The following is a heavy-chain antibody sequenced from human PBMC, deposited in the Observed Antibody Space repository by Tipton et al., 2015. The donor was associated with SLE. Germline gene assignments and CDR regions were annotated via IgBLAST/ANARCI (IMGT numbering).Heavy chain of an antibody. D-gene: IGHD6-13*01. CDR3: ARGRAGPWGSSWYYDAFDI. CDR2: IYSGGST. CDR1: GFTVSSNY. V-gene: IGHV3-53*04. Sequence: VQLVQSGGGLVQPGGSLRLSCAASGFTVSSNYMSWVRQAPGKGLEWVSVIYSGGSTYYADSVKGRFTISRDNSKNTLYLQMNSLRAEDTAVYYCARGRAGPWGSSWYYDAFDIWGQGTMVTVSS. J-gene: IGHJ3*02.